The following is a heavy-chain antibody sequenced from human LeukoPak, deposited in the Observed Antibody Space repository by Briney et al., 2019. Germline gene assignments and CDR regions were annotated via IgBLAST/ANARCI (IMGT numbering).Heavy chain of an antibody. CDR3: ARRKVNGDYFDY. Sequence: PSETLSLTCTVSGGSISSYYWSWIRQPPGKGLEWIGYIYYSGSTDYNPSLKSRVTISVDSSNNQFSLKLSSVTAADTAVYYCARRKVNGDYFDYWGQGTLVTVSS. D-gene: IGHD4-17*01. J-gene: IGHJ4*02. CDR2: IYYSGST. CDR1: GGSISSYY. V-gene: IGHV4-59*08.